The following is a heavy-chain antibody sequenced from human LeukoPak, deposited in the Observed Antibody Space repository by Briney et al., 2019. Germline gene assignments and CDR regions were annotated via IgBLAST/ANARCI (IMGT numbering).Heavy chain of an antibody. CDR2: INPNSGDT. D-gene: IGHD3-16*01. CDR1: GYIFTGYY. Sequence: ASVKVSCKASGYIFTGYYMHWVRQAPGQGLEWMGWINPNSGDTNYAQKFQGRVTMTRDTSISTAYMELSRLRSDDAAVYYCARVRYRLAETYIDYWGQGTLVTVSS. CDR3: ARVRYRLAETYIDY. J-gene: IGHJ4*02. V-gene: IGHV1-2*02.